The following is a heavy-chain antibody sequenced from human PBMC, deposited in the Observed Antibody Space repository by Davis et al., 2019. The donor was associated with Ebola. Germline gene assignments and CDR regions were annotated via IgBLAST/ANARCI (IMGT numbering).Heavy chain of an antibody. CDR1: GFTFSSYA. J-gene: IGHJ4*02. Sequence: GGSLRLSCAASGFTFSSYAMSWVRQAPGKGLEWVSAISGSGGSTYYADSVKGRFTISRDNSKNTLYLQMNSLRAEDTAVYYCAKDRPRGRITIFGVVSYWGQGTMVTVSS. V-gene: IGHV3-23*01. D-gene: IGHD3-3*01. CDR3: AKDRPRGRITIFGVVSY. CDR2: ISGSGGST.